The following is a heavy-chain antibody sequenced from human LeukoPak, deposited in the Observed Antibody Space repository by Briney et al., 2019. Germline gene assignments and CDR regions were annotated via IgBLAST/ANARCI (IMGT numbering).Heavy chain of an antibody. CDR1: GYTFTRYY. Sequence: ASVKVSCKASGYTFTRYYMHWVRQAPGQGLEWMGIINPSGGSTSYAQKFQGRVTMTRDTSTSTVYMELSSLRSEDTAVYYCARRDMVWTLDYWGQGTLVTVSS. V-gene: IGHV1-46*01. CDR2: INPSGGST. J-gene: IGHJ4*02. CDR3: ARRDMVWTLDY. D-gene: IGHD3-10*01.